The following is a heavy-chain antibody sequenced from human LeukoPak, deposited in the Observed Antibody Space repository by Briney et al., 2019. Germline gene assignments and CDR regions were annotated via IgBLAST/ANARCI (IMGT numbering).Heavy chain of an antibody. D-gene: IGHD3-10*01. CDR1: GFXFSRYD. CDR2: ISYDGSNK. V-gene: IGHV3-30-3*01. CDR3: AREGYYGSGTYFDY. J-gene: IGHJ4*02. Sequence: GRSLRLSCAASGFXFSRYDIYWVRQAPGKGLEWVAVISYDGSNKYYADSVKGRFTISRDNSKNTLFLQMSNLRAEDTAVYYCAREGYYGSGTYFDYWGQGTLVTVSS.